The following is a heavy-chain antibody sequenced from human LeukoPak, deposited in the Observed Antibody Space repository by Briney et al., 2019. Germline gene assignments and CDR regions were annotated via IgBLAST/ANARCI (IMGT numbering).Heavy chain of an antibody. CDR3: ARDNSYGPWPGYYYYMDV. CDR2: INSDGSST. J-gene: IGHJ6*03. Sequence: GGSLRLSCAASGFTFSSYWMHWVRQAPGKGLVWFSRINSDGSSTSYADSVKGRFTISRDNAKNTLYLQMNSLRAEDTAVYYCARDNSYGPWPGYYYYMDVWGKGTTVTVSS. CDR1: GFTFSSYW. V-gene: IGHV3-74*01. D-gene: IGHD5-18*01.